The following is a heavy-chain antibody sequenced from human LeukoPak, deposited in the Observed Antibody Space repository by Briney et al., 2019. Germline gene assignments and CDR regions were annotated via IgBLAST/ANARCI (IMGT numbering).Heavy chain of an antibody. Sequence: ASVKVSCKASGGTFSSYAISWVRQAPGQGLEWMGRIIPIFGTANYAQKFQGRVTITTDESTSTAYMELSSLRSEDTAVYYRATEPNYYDSSMDYWGQGTLVTVSS. J-gene: IGHJ4*02. CDR2: IIPIFGTA. CDR3: ATEPNYYDSSMDY. V-gene: IGHV1-69*05. CDR1: GGTFSSYA. D-gene: IGHD3-22*01.